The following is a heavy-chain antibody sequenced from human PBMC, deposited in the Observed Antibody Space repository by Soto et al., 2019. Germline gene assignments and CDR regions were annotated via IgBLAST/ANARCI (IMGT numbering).Heavy chain of an antibody. V-gene: IGHV4-34*01. J-gene: IGHJ6*02. Sequence: SETLSLTCAVYGGSFSGYYWSWIRQPPGKGLEWIGEINHSGSTNYNPSLKSRVTISVDTSKNQFSLKLSSVTAADTAVYYCARGLKYSSSRYYYYYGMDVWGQGTTVT. CDR2: INHSGST. CDR3: ARGLKYSSSRYYYYYGMDV. CDR1: GGSFSGYY. D-gene: IGHD6-6*01.